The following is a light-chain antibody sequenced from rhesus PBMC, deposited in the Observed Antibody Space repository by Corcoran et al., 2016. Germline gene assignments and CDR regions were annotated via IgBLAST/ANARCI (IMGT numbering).Light chain of an antibody. J-gene: IGKJ1*01. Sequence: DIQMTQSPSSLSASVGDRVTITCRASENVNNYLNWYQQKPGKPPKHLIYKASTLQSGVPARFSGSGSGTDYTFTISSLQPEDVATYYCQHGYGTPWTFGQGTKVEIK. CDR1: ENVNNY. V-gene: IGKV1-74*01. CDR2: KAS. CDR3: QHGYGTPWT.